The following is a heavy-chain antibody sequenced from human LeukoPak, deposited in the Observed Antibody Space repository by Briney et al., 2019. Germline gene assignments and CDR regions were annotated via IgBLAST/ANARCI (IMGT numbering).Heavy chain of an antibody. CDR1: GGSFSGYY. Sequence: SETLSLTCAVYGGSFSGYYWSWIRQHPGKGLEWIGYIYYSGSTYYNPSLKSRVTISVDTSKNQFSLKLSSVTAADTAVYYCARESHSGAGDYWGQGTLVTVSS. V-gene: IGHV4-31*11. CDR3: ARESHSGAGDY. J-gene: IGHJ4*02. CDR2: IYYSGST.